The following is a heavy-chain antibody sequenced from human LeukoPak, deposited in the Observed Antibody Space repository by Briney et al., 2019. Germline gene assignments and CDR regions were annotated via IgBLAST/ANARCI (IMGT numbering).Heavy chain of an antibody. CDR3: ARPFDWFNWFDP. V-gene: IGHV4-39*07. D-gene: IGHD3-9*01. CDR1: GGSISSSFYY. J-gene: IGHJ5*02. CDR2: IYYSGNT. Sequence: TSETLSLTCTVSGGSISSSFYYWGWIRQPPGKGLEWIGSIYYSGNTYYNPSLNSRVTISVDTSKNRFSLKLSSVTAADTAVYYCARPFDWFNWFDPWGQGTLVTVSS.